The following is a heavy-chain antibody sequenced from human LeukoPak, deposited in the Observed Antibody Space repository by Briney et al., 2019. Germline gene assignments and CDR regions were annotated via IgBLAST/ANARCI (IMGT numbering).Heavy chain of an antibody. CDR2: IYHSGST. J-gene: IGHJ5*02. CDR1: GGSISSSNW. Sequence: PSGTLSLTCAVSGGSISSSNWWSWVRQPPGKGLEWIGEIYHSGSTNYNPSLKSRVTISVDTSKNQFSLKLSSVTAADTAVYYCARAGSSGWARWFDPWGQGTLVTVSS. D-gene: IGHD6-19*01. V-gene: IGHV4-4*02. CDR3: ARAGSSGWARWFDP.